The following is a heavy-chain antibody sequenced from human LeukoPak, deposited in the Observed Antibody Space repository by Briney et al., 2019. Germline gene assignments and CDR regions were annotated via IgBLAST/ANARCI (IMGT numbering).Heavy chain of an antibody. D-gene: IGHD2-21*01. CDR3: AKIVDLYYYYMDV. J-gene: IGHJ6*03. V-gene: IGHV3-30*02. CDR2: IRYDGSDE. CDR1: GFTFRNYG. Sequence: GGSLRLSCTASGFTFRNYGMHWVRQAPGKGLEWVAFIRYDGSDENYVDSVKGRFTISRDNSKNTLYLQMNSLRAEDTAVFYCAKIVDLYYYYMDVWGKGTTVTVSS.